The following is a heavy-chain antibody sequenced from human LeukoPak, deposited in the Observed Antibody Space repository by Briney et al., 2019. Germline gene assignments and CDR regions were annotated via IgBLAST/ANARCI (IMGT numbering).Heavy chain of an antibody. CDR1: GFTFSSYG. V-gene: IGHV3-30*18. J-gene: IGHJ4*02. CDR3: AKEGIGDGPDY. CDR2: ISYDGSNK. Sequence: PGRSLRLSCAASGFTFSSYGMHWVRQAPGKGLEWVAVISYDGSNKYYADSVKGRFTISRDNSKNTLYRRMNTLRAEDTAVYYCAKEGIGDGPDYWGQGTLVTVSS. D-gene: IGHD2-21*02.